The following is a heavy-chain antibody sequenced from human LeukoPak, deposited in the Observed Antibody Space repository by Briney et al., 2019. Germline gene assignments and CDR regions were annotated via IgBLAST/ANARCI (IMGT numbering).Heavy chain of an antibody. CDR1: GDSVSGSPAV. CDR2: AYYRSKLYI. J-gene: IGHJ4*02. CDR3: ARGAVRGGTNFDY. Sequence: SQTLSLTCAISGDSVSGSPAVWNWIRQSPSRGLECLGRAYYRSKLYIGYAGSVKGRITITPDTSENQFSMQLNSVTTEDTAVYYCARGAVRGGTNFDYWGQGTLVTVSS. V-gene: IGHV6-1*01. D-gene: IGHD3-10*01.